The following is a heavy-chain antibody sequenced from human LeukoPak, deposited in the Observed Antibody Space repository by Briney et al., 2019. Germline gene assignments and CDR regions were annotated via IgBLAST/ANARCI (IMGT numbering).Heavy chain of an antibody. CDR1: GGSISSSSYY. V-gene: IGHV4-39*01. J-gene: IGHJ4*02. D-gene: IGHD6-19*01. CDR2: IYYSGST. CDR3: ARLAVAGTGSAYDGSY. Sequence: PSETLSLTCTVSGGSISSSSYYWGWIRQPPGKGLEWIGSIYYSGSTYYNPSLKSRVTISVDTSKNQFSLKLSSVTAADTAVYYCARLAVAGTGSAYDGSYWGQGTLVTVSS.